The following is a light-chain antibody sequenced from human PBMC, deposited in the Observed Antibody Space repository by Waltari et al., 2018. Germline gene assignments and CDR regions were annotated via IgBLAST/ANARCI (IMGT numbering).Light chain of an antibody. V-gene: IGKV1-39*01. CDR1: QSISTY. CDR2: DAS. J-gene: IGKJ1*01. Sequence: DIQMTQSPSSLSASVGDKVTITCHTSQSISTYLNWYQQKPGKAPKVLIYDASTLQSAVPSRFRGSGSGTDFTLTISSLQPEDFATYYCQQTYDTPRTFGQGTKVDIK. CDR3: QQTYDTPRT.